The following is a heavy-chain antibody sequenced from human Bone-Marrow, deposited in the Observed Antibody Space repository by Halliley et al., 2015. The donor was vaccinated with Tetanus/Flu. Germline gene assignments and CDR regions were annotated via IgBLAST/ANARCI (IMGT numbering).Heavy chain of an antibody. J-gene: IGHJ3*01. CDR2: MYYTGRT. CDR3: ATGLGRSDAFDF. V-gene: IGHV4-59*01. Sequence: EWIGFMYYTGRTNCNPSLKSRVTISVDTSKNQFSLKLTSVTAADTAVYYGATGLGRSDAFDFWGQGTMVAVSS. D-gene: IGHD2-21*01.